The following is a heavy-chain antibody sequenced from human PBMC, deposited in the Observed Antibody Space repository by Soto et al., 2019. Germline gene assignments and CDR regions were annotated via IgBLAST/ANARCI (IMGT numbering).Heavy chain of an antibody. J-gene: IGHJ1*01. CDR2: IYYSGST. CDR1: GGSISSYY. Sequence: SETLSLTCTVSGGSISSYYWSWIRQPPGKGLEWIGYIYYSGSTNYNPSLKSRVTISVDTSKNQFSLKLSSVTAADTAVYYCAAAYYYDSSGYFEYFQHWGQGTLVTVSS. V-gene: IGHV4-59*01. D-gene: IGHD3-22*01. CDR3: AAAYYYDSSGYFEYFQH.